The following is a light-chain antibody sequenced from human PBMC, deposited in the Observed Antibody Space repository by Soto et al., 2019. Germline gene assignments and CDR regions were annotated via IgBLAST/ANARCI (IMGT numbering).Light chain of an antibody. Sequence: EIVLTQSPGTLSLSPGDRATLSCRASQSVRSNYLAWYQQKPGQAPRLLLYGASSRSTGIPERFSGSGSGTDFTLTISRLEPEDFAVYYCQQDDTSPPLTFGGGTKVEIK. CDR1: QSVRSNY. V-gene: IGKV3-20*01. CDR3: QQDDTSPPLT. J-gene: IGKJ4*01. CDR2: GAS.